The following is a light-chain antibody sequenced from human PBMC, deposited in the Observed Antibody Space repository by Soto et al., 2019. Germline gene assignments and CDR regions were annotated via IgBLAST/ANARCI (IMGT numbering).Light chain of an antibody. J-gene: IGLJ1*01. CDR3: SSSAGSNIPYV. CDR1: SNDIGGYKY. V-gene: IGLV2-8*01. Sequence: QSALTQPPSASGSPGQSVIISCTGTSNDIGGYKYVSWYQQRPGRAPKLIISEVSKRPSGVPDRFSGSKSGNTASLTVSGLQAEDEADYYCSSSAGSNIPYVFGTGTKLTVL. CDR2: EVS.